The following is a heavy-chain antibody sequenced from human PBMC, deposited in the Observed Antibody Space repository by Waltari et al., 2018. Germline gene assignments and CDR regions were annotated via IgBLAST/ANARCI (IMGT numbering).Heavy chain of an antibody. Sequence: EVQFVEAGGTSVQPGGSLRLPCAASGFTSFNYFISWVRQAPGKGLEWISASSDGGVYTYYADSVKGRFTISRDSSKNTIYLQMNSLRVEDTALYYCAKGFEDLLPFDHWGQGTLVTVST. J-gene: IGHJ4*02. D-gene: IGHD2-21*01. CDR2: SSDGGVYT. V-gene: IGHV3-23*04. CDR1: GFTSFNYF. CDR3: AKGFEDLLPFDH.